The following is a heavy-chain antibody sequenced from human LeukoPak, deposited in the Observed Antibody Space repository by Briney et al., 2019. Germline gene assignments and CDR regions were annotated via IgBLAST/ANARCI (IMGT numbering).Heavy chain of an antibody. CDR3: ARGITEAVVPAAPYYYYGMDV. CDR1: GGSFSGYY. CDR2: INHSGST. D-gene: IGHD2-2*01. V-gene: IGHV4-34*01. J-gene: IGHJ6*04. Sequence: SETLSLTCAVYGGSFSGYYWSWIRQPPGKGLEWIGEINHSGSTNYNPSLKSRVTISVDTSKNQFSLKLSSVTAADTAVYYCARGITEAVVPAAPYYYYGMDVWGKGTTVTVSS.